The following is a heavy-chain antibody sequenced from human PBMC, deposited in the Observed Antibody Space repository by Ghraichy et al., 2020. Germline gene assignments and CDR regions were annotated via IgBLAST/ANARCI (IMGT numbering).Heavy chain of an antibody. D-gene: IGHD3-10*01. J-gene: IGHJ4*02. V-gene: IGHV3-23*01. Sequence: GGSLRLSCAASGFTFSSYAMNWVRQAPGKGLEWVSAISASGGSTYYADSVKGRFTISRDNSKNTLYLQMNSLRAEDTAVYYCAKGGGDGSGSYYAFDFWGQGTLVTVSS. CDR3: AKGGGDGSGSYYAFDF. CDR2: ISASGGST. CDR1: GFTFSSYA.